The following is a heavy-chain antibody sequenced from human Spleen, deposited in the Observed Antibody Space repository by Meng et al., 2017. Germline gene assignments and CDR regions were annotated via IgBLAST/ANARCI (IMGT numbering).Heavy chain of an antibody. J-gene: IGHJ4*02. CDR2: TYYRSKWYN. V-gene: IGHV6-1*01. Sequence: TLSLTCAISGDSVSSNSAAWNWLRRSPSRGLEWLGRTYYRSKWYNNYAVAVKTRITINPDTSKNQFYLQLNAVTPEDTAVYYCARVDQALGYWGQGTMVTVSS. CDR1: GDSVSSNSAA. D-gene: IGHD2-2*03. CDR3: ARVDQALGY.